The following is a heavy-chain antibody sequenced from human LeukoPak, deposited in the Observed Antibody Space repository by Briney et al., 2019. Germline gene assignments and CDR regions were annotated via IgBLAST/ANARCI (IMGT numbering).Heavy chain of an antibody. CDR1: GGSICSYY. D-gene: IGHD1-26*01. Sequence: SETLSLTCTVSGGSICSYYWSWMPPPPGKGLVEIGYIYYSGSTNYNPSLKSRVTISVDTSKNQYSLKLSSVTAADTAVYYCARPSVGAEYYFDYWGQGTLVTVSS. CDR3: ARPSVGAEYYFDY. V-gene: IGHV4-59*01. CDR2: IYYSGST. J-gene: IGHJ4*02.